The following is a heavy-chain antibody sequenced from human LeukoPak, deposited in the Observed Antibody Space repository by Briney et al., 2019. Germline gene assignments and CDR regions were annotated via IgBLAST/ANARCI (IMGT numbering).Heavy chain of an antibody. V-gene: IGHV1-69*05. CDR2: IIPIFGTA. D-gene: IGHD2-2*01. J-gene: IGHJ4*02. CDR1: GGTFSSYA. CDR3: ARGSEIVPAATFDY. Sequence: SVKVSCKASGGTFSSYAISWVRQAPGQGLEWMGGIIPIFGTANYAQRFQGRVTITTDESTSTAYMELSSLRSEDTAVYYCARGSEIVPAATFDYWGQGTLVTVSS.